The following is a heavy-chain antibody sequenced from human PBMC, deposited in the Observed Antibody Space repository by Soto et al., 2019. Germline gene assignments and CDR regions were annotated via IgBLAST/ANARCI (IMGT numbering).Heavy chain of an antibody. CDR3: ARELTNPRRNFDY. D-gene: IGHD2-8*01. V-gene: IGHV6-1*01. J-gene: IGHJ4*02. CDR1: GDSVSSNTAA. CDR2: TYYGSKWYN. Sequence: SPTLSLPCAISGDSVSSNTAAWNWIRQSPSRGLEWLGRTYYGSKWYNDYAVSVKSRITINPDTSKNQFSLQLNSVTPEDTGVYYCARELTNPRRNFDYWGQGTLVTVSS.